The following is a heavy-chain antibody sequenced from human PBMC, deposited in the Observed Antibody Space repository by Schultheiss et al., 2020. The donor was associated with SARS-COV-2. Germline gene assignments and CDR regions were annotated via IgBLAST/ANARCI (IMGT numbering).Heavy chain of an antibody. V-gene: IGHV3-23*01. CDR3: AKDVDSSGWFDY. D-gene: IGHD6-19*01. CDR2: ISGSGGST. J-gene: IGHJ5*01. Sequence: GGSLRLSCAASGLTFSTYAMSWVRQAPGKGLEWVSFISGSGGSTYYAASVKGRFTISRDNSKNTLFLQMNSLRAEDTAVYYCAKDVDSSGWFDYWGQGTLVTVSS. CDR1: GLTFSTYA.